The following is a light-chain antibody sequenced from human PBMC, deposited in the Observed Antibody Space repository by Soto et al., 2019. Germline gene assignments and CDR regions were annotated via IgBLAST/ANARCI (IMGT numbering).Light chain of an antibody. CDR3: QQYNSFWT. CDR1: QSISTW. J-gene: IGKJ1*01. V-gene: IGKV1-5*03. Sequence: DIQMTQSPSTLSAFVGDRVTITCRASQSISTWLAWYQQKPGKAPKLLMYKASSLESGVPSRFSGSGSGTEFTLTISSLQSDDSATYYCQQYNSFWTFGQGTKVEIK. CDR2: KAS.